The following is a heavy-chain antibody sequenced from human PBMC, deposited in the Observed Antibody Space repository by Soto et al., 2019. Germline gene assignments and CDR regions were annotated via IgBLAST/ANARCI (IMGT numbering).Heavy chain of an antibody. D-gene: IGHD1-1*01. CDR3: ARGRYGDY. CDR1: DYTFTSYG. CDR2: ISAHNGNT. V-gene: IGHV1-18*01. Sequence: VHLVQSGAEVKKPGASVKVSCKASDYTFTSYGITWVRQAPGQGLEWMGWISAHNGNTDYAQKLQGRVIVTRDTSTSTAYMALRSLRSDDTAVYYCARGRYGDYWGQGALVTVSS. J-gene: IGHJ4*02.